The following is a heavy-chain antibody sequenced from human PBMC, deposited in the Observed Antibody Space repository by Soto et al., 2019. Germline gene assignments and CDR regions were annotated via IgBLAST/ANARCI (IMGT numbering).Heavy chain of an antibody. CDR3: ARDLEQQLVPLDYYGMDV. CDR1: GITFGRYS. CDR2: ISSSSSYI. Sequence: PGGCLIRSCAASGITFGRYSMNWVRQAPGKGLEWVSSISSSSSYIYYADSVKGRFTISRDNAKNSLYLQMNSLRAEDTAVYYCARDLEQQLVPLDYYGMDVWGQGTTVTVS. D-gene: IGHD6-13*01. J-gene: IGHJ6*02. V-gene: IGHV3-21*01.